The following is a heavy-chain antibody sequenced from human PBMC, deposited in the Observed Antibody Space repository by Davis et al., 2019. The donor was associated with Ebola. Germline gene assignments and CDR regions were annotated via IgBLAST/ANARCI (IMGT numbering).Heavy chain of an antibody. CDR2: IYYSGST. V-gene: IGHV4-59*01. CDR3: ARFEYCSSTSCYEGAWFDP. D-gene: IGHD2-2*01. Sequence: PSETLSLTCTVSGGSISSYYWSWIRQPPGKGLEWIGYIYYSGSTNYNPSLKSRVTISVDTSKNQFSLKLRSVTAADTAVYYCARFEYCSSTSCYEGAWFDPWGQGTLVTVSS. J-gene: IGHJ5*02. CDR1: GGSISSYY.